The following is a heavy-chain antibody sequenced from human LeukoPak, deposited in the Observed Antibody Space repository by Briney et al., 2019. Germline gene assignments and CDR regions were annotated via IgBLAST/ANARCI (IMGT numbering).Heavy chain of an antibody. CDR3: ARGVNWLPGAFDI. J-gene: IGHJ3*02. CDR2: IKQDGSEK. CDR1: GFSFSSYW. D-gene: IGHD3-9*01. Sequence: PGGSLRLSCAASGFSFSSYWMSWVRQAPGKGLEWVANIKQDGSEKYYVDSVKGRFTISKDNAKNSLYLQMYSLRAEDTAVFYCARGVNWLPGAFDIWGQGTMVTVSS. V-gene: IGHV3-7*01.